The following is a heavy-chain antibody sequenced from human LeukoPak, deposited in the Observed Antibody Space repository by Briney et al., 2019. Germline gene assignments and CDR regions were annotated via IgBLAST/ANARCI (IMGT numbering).Heavy chain of an antibody. D-gene: IGHD6-6*01. Sequence: PSETLSLTCAVYGGSFSGYYWSWIRQPPGEGLEWIGEINHSGSTNYNPSLKSRVTISVDTSKNQFSLKLSSVTAADTAVYYCAREGGIAARLPSYWGQGTLVTVSS. CDR2: INHSGST. CDR1: GGSFSGYY. V-gene: IGHV4-34*01. J-gene: IGHJ4*02. CDR3: AREGGIAARLPSY.